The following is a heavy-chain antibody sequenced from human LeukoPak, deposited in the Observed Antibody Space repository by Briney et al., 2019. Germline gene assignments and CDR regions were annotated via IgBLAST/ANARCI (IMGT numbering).Heavy chain of an antibody. CDR1: GFSFSSYA. J-gene: IGHJ5*02. Sequence: PGGSLRLSCAASGFSFSSYAMHWVRQAPGKGLEWVSTTSAGGSSTYYADSVKGRFTISRDNSKNTFYLQMNSPRAEDTAAYYCAKGGYCSSSSCYYGWFEPWGQGTLVTVSS. CDR2: TSAGGSST. D-gene: IGHD2-2*01. V-gene: IGHV3-23*01. CDR3: AKGGYCSSSSCYYGWFEP.